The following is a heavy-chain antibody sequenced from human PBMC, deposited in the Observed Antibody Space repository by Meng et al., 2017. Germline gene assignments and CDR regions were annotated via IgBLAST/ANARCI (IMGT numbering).Heavy chain of an antibody. Sequence: GESLKISCAASGFTFSSYAMHWVRQAPGKGLEWVAVISYDGSNKYYADSVKGRFTISRDNSKNTLYLQMNSLRAEDTAVYYCARGDYGDYGWGQGTRVTVSS. CDR2: ISYDGSNK. CDR3: ARGDYGDYG. D-gene: IGHD4-17*01. V-gene: IGHV3-30*04. J-gene: IGHJ4*02. CDR1: GFTFSSYA.